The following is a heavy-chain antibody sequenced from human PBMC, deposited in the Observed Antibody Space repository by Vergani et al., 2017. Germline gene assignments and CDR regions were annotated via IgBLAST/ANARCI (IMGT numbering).Heavy chain of an antibody. D-gene: IGHD1-1*01. CDR2: IRNKANDYTT. CDR3: VRVKGSNWNDHLYDI. Sequence: EVQLLESGGGLVQPGGSLRLSCAASGFTFSDYYMSWIRQAPGKGLEWVGRIRNKANDYTTQYAASVKGRFTISRDDSKSYLYLQMNSLQTEDTALYYCVRVKGSNWNDHLYDIWGQGTLVTVSS. V-gene: IGHV3-72*01. CDR1: GFTFSDYY. J-gene: IGHJ3*02.